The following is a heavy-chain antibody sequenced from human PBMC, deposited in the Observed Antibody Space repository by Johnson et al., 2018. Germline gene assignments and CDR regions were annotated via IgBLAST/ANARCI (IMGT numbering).Heavy chain of an antibody. CDR3: VIARWDYYYYGMDV. V-gene: IGHV4-39*01. D-gene: IGHD1-26*01. J-gene: IGHJ6*02. Sequence: QVQLQESGPGLVKPSETLSLTCTVSGGSISSSSYYWGWIRQPPGKGLEGIGSIYYSGSTYNPSLKSRVTISVDTSKNQISLKLSSVTAANTAVYYCVIARWDYYYYGMDVWGQGTTVTVSS. CDR1: GGSISSSSYY. CDR2: IYYSGST.